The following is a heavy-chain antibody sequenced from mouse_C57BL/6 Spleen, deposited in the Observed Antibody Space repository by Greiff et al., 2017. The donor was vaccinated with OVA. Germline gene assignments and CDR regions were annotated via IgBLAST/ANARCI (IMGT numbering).Heavy chain of an antibody. D-gene: IGHD1-1*01. CDR3: ARGTTGDFDY. J-gene: IGHJ2*01. Sequence: VQLQESGAELVRPGTSVKVSCKASGYAFTNYLIEWVKQRPGQGLEWIGVINPGSGGTNYNEKFKGKATLTADKSSSTAYMQLSSLTSEDSAVYFCARGTTGDFDYWGQGTTLTVSS. V-gene: IGHV1-54*01. CDR1: GYAFTNYL. CDR2: INPGSGGT.